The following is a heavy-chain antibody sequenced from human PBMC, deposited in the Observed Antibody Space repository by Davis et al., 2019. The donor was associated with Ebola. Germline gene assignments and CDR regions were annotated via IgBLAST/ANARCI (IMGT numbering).Heavy chain of an antibody. Sequence: AASVKVSCKASGYTFTSYYMHWVRQAPGQGLEWMGIINPSGGSTSYAQKFQGRVTITRDTSASTAYMELSSLRSEDTAVYYCARLILWFGELAGEYYFDYWGQGTLVTVSS. V-gene: IGHV1-46*01. CDR1: GYTFTSYY. CDR3: ARLILWFGELAGEYYFDY. D-gene: IGHD3-10*01. J-gene: IGHJ4*02. CDR2: INPSGGST.